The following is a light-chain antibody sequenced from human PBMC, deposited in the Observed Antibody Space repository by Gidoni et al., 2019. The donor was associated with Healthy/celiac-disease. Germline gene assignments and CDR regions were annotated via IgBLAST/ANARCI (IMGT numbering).Light chain of an antibody. CDR2: WAS. J-gene: IGKJ1*01. CDR3: QQYYSTPPT. Sequence: DIVMTQSPDSLAVSLGERATINCKSSQSVLYSSNNKNYLAWYQQKPGQTPKLLIYWASTRESGVPDRFSGSGSGTDFTLTISSLQAEDVAVYYCQQYYSTPPTFXQXTKVEIK. V-gene: IGKV4-1*01. CDR1: QSVLYSSNNKNY.